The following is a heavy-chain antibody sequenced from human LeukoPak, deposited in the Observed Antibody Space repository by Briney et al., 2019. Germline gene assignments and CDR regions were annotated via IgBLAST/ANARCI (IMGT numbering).Heavy chain of an antibody. CDR1: GGSISSYY. CDR2: IYTSGST. J-gene: IGHJ6*03. CDR3: ARDLGAVAGTARRRYYYMDV. V-gene: IGHV4-4*07. Sequence: SETLSLTCTVSGGSISSYYWSWIRQPAGKGLEWIGRIYTSGSTNYNPSLKSRVTMSVDTSKNQFSLKLSSVTAADTAVYYCARDLGAVAGTARRRYYYMDVWGKGTTVTISS. D-gene: IGHD6-19*01.